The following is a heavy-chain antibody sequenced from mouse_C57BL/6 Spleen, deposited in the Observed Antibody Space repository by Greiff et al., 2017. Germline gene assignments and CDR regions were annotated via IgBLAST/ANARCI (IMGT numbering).Heavy chain of an antibody. Sequence: VQLQQPGAELVQPGASVKLSCKASGYTFTSHWMHWVKQRPGQGLELIGMIHPNSGSTNYNEKFKSKATLTVDKSSSTAYMQLSSLTSEDSAVXYCARGTAVGTYWGQGTLVTVSA. CDR2: IHPNSGST. D-gene: IGHD3-1*01. CDR3: ARGTAVGTY. CDR1: GYTFTSHW. V-gene: IGHV1-64*01. J-gene: IGHJ3*01.